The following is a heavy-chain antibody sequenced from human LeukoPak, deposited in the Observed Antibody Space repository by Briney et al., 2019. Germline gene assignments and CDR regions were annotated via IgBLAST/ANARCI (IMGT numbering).Heavy chain of an antibody. Sequence: ASVKVSCKASGYTFTGYYMHWVRQAPGQGLEWMEWINPNSGGTNYAQKFQGRVTMTRDTSISTAYMELSRLRSDDTAVYYCARVSPTRYYDILTGWDAFDIWGQGTMVTVSS. CDR3: ARVSPTRYYDILTGWDAFDI. V-gene: IGHV1-2*02. J-gene: IGHJ3*02. CDR1: GYTFTGYY. D-gene: IGHD3-9*01. CDR2: INPNSGGT.